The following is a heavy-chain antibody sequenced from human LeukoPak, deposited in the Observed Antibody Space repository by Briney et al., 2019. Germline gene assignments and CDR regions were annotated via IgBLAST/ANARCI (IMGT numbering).Heavy chain of an antibody. Sequence: GESLKISCKGSGYSFTSYWIGWVRQMPGKGPEWMGIIYPGDSDTRYSPSFQGQVTISADKSISTAYLQWSSLKASDTAMYYCARLIPDYGDYVWPYWALDYWGQGTLVTVSS. CDR3: ARLIPDYGDYVWPYWALDY. V-gene: IGHV5-51*01. D-gene: IGHD4-17*01. CDR1: GYSFTSYW. J-gene: IGHJ4*02. CDR2: IYPGDSDT.